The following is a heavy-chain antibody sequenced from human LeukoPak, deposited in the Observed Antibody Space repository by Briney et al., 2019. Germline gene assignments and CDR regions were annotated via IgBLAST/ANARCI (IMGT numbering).Heavy chain of an antibody. CDR1: GFTFSDYY. CDR3: ARYSRDGYNPLDY. J-gene: IGHJ4*02. D-gene: IGHD5-24*01. CDR2: ISSSGSTI. Sequence: GGSLRLSCAASGFTFSDYYMSWIRQAPGKGLEWVSYISSSGSTIYYADSVKGRFTISRDNAKNSLYLQMNSLRAEDTAVYYCARYSRDGYNPLDYWGQGTLVTVSS. V-gene: IGHV3-11*01.